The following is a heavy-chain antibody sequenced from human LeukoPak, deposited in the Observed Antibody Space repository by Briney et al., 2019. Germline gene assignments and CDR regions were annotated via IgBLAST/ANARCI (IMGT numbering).Heavy chain of an antibody. CDR2: MNPNSGNT. CDR3: ARDSTYYDSSGYYHRLDY. CDR1: GYTFTSYD. D-gene: IGHD3-22*01. Sequence: ASVKVSCKASGYTFTSYDINWVRQATGQGLEWMGWMNPNSGNTGYAQKFQGRVTMTRNTSISTAYMELSSLRSEDTAVYYCARDSTYYDSSGYYHRLDYWGQGTPVTVSS. V-gene: IGHV1-8*01. J-gene: IGHJ4*02.